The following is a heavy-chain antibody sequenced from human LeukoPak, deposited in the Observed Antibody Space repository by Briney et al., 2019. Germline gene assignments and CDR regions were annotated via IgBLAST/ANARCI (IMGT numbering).Heavy chain of an antibody. CDR3: ARDHPLANILANNSPSSLDS. D-gene: IGHD3-9*01. J-gene: IGHJ4*02. V-gene: IGHV3-53*01. CDR1: GFTVSSNY. Sequence: GGSLRLSCAASGFTVSSNYMSWVRQAPGKGLEWVSVIYSGGSTYYADSVKGRFTISRQNSKNTLYLQMNSLRVEDTAVYYCARDHPLANILANNSPSSLDSWAQGTRVT. CDR2: IYSGGST.